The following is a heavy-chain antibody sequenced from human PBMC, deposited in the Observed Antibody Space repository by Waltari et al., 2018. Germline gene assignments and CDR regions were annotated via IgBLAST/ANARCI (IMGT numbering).Heavy chain of an antibody. CDR2: SNSDGSST. J-gene: IGHJ2*01. D-gene: IGHD4-17*01. V-gene: IGHV3-74*01. CDR1: GLTYRMYW. CDR3: ARGARRTTVTTGWWYFDL. Sequence: EVQLVESGGGFVQPGGSLSLSCAASGLTYRMYWLHCVRQAPGKGLVWVSRSNSDGSSTSYADSVKGRFTISKDNAKNTVYLQMNSLRAEDTAIYYCARGARRTTVTTGWWYFDLWGRGTLVTVSS.